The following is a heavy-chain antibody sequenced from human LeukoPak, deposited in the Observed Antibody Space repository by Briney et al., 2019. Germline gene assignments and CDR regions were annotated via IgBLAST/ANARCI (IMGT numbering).Heavy chain of an antibody. J-gene: IGHJ6*03. Sequence: VGSLRHSRVSTRFALSRSGIHWVRPAPGKGVEWVDFMRDDGSIKYDAASVKGRFTITRDNSNNTVSHEMNRMGGEDAAVYYCAKGGVYVDVWGRGTTVTVSS. V-gene: IGHV3-30*02. CDR3: AKGGVYVDV. CDR2: MRDDGSIK. CDR1: RFALSRSG. D-gene: IGHD3-16*01.